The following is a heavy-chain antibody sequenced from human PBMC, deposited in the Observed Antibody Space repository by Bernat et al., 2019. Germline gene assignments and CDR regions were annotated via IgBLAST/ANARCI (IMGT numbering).Heavy chain of an antibody. V-gene: IGHV3-48*02. D-gene: IGHD2-2*01. CDR3: ARPGYCSSSRCYADDAFDI. Sequence: EVQLVESGGGLVQPGGSLRLSCAASGFNFSSYSMNWVRQAPGKGLEWVSYISTGSSTIYYADSVRGRFTISRDNAQNSMYLQMNSPRDEDTAVYYCARPGYCSSSRCYADDAFDIWGQGTMVTVSS. CDR1: GFNFSSYS. J-gene: IGHJ3*02. CDR2: ISTGSSTI.